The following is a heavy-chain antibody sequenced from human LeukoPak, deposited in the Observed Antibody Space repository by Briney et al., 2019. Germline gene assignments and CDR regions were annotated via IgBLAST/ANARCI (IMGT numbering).Heavy chain of an antibody. J-gene: IGHJ4*02. V-gene: IGHV3-33*01. CDR1: GFTFSDYG. D-gene: IGHD3-22*01. Sequence: GRSLRLSCAASGFTFSDYGMHWVRQAPGKGLEWVADIWYDGSNKYYADSVKGRFTISRDNSKNTLYLQMNSLRAEDTAVYYCARWYYYDSSGSPDYWGQGTLVTVSP. CDR2: IWYDGSNK. CDR3: ARWYYYDSSGSPDY.